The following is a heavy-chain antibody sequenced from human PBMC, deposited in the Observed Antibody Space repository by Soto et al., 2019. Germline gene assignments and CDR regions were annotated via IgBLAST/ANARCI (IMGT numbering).Heavy chain of an antibody. CDR3: ARAGGIAEAGTGEDWFDP. J-gene: IGHJ5*02. D-gene: IGHD6-13*01. Sequence: SVKVSCKASVGTFSSYAISWVRQAPGQGLEWMGGIIPIFGTANYAQKFQGRVTITADESTSTAYMELSSLRSEDTAVYYCARAGGIAEAGTGEDWFDPWGQGTLVTASS. V-gene: IGHV1-69*13. CDR2: IIPIFGTA. CDR1: VGTFSSYA.